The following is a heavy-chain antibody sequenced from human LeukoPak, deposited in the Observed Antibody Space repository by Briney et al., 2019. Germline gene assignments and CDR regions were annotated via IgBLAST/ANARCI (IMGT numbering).Heavy chain of an antibody. CDR3: ARDYYDSSGYQYYFDY. V-gene: IGHV3-7*01. CDR2: IKQDGSEK. J-gene: IGHJ4*02. CDR1: GFTFSSYW. D-gene: IGHD3-22*01. Sequence: GGSLRLSCAASGFTFSSYWMSWVRQAPGKGLEWVANIKQDGSEKYYVDSVKGRFTISRDNAKNTLYLQMNSLRAEDTAVYYCARDYYDSSGYQYYFDYWGQGTLVTVSS.